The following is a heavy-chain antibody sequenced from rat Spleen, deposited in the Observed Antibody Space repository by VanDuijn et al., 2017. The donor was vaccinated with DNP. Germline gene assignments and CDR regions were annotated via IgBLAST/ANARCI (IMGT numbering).Heavy chain of an antibody. J-gene: IGHJ3*01. D-gene: IGHD4-2*01. CDR1: GFTFSDYN. V-gene: IGHV5-7*01. Sequence: EVQLVESGGNLVQPGRSLKLSCAASGFTFSDYNMGWVRQAPKKGLEWVASISYDGRNTYYGDSVKGRFTISRDNGKSTLYLQMDSLRSEDTATYYYSRRNYWNSLNWFVYWGQVTLVTVSS. CDR3: SRRNYWNSLNWFVY. CDR2: ISYDGRNT.